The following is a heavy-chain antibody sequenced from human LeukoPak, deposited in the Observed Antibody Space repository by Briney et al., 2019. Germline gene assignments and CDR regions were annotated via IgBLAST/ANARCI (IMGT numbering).Heavy chain of an antibody. Sequence: ASVKVSCKASGYTFTGYLVHWVRQAPGQGLEWMGWIHPNSGGTNFGQKFQGRVTMTRDTSISTAYMELNSLRSDDTAVYYCAREGGMAVAAYSDYWGQGTLVTVSS. CDR3: AREGGMAVAAYSDY. CDR1: GYTFTGYL. J-gene: IGHJ4*02. V-gene: IGHV1-2*02. CDR2: IHPNSGGT. D-gene: IGHD6-19*01.